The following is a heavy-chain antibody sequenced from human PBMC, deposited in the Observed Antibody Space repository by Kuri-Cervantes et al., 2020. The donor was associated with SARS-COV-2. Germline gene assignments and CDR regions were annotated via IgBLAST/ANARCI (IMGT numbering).Heavy chain of an antibody. Sequence: ESLKISCTVSGGSISSYYWGWIRQPPGKGLEWIGSIYYSGSTYYNPSLKSRVTISVDTSKNQFSLKLSSVTAADTAVYYCARRSTSITIFGVVNINPFDYWGQGTRVTVSS. CDR2: IYYSGST. V-gene: IGHV4-39*01. D-gene: IGHD3-3*01. CDR3: ARRSTSITIFGVVNINPFDY. CDR1: GGSISSYY. J-gene: IGHJ4*01.